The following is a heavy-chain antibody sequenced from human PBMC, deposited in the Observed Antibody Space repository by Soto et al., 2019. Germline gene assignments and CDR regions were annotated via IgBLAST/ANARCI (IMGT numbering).Heavy chain of an antibody. CDR3: AREDDILTGYYISAAFDI. V-gene: IGHV4-59*01. CDR1: GGSISSYY. CDR2: IYYSGST. D-gene: IGHD3-9*01. Sequence: SLTCTVSGGSISSYYWSGIRQPPGKGLEWIGYIYYSGSTNYNPSLKSRVTISVDTSKNQFSLKLSSVTAADTAVYYCAREDDILTGYYISAAFDIWGQGTMVTVSS. J-gene: IGHJ3*02.